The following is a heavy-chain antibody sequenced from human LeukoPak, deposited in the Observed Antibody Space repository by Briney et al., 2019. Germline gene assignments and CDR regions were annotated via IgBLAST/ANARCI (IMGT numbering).Heavy chain of an antibody. J-gene: IGHJ4*02. CDR3: ARTNIAARRADFDY. D-gene: IGHD6-6*01. V-gene: IGHV1-69*13. Sequence: ASVKVSCKASGGTFSSYAISWVRQAPGQGLEWMGGIIPIFGTSNYAQKFQGRVTITADESTSTAYMELSSLRSEDTAVYYCARTNIAARRADFDYWGQGTVVTVSS. CDR2: IIPIFGTS. CDR1: GGTFSSYA.